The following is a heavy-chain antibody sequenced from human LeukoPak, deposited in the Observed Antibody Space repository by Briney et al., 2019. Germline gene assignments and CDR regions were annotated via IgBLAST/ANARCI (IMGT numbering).Heavy chain of an antibody. CDR3: ARDKGDYDTSGSLFVF. Sequence: GGSLRLSCAASGFTFSRYWMSWVRQAPRKGLEWVANIKQDGSERYYVDSVKGRFTISRDNAKNSLYLQMNSLRAEDTAVYYCARDKGDYDTSGSLFVFGGQGTLVTVSS. J-gene: IGHJ4*02. V-gene: IGHV3-7*03. CDR2: IKQDGSER. CDR1: GFTFSRYW. D-gene: IGHD3-22*01.